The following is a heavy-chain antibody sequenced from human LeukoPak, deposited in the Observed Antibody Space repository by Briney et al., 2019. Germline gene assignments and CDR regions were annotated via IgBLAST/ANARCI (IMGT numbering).Heavy chain of an antibody. D-gene: IGHD3-22*01. V-gene: IGHV3-21*01. CDR2: ISSSSSYI. CDR1: GFTFSSYS. J-gene: IGHJ4*02. CDR3: ASNSYDSSGYYYS. Sequence: GSLRLSCAASGFTFSSYSMNWVRQAPGKGLEWVSSISSSSSYIYYADSVKGRFTISRDNVKNSLYLQMNSLRAEDTAVYYCASNSYDSSGYYYSWGQGTLVTVSS.